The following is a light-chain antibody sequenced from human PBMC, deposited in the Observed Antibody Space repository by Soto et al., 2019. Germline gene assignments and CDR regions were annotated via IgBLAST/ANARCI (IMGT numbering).Light chain of an antibody. CDR2: KAS. CDR3: QQYNSYPMYS. CDR1: QSISSW. V-gene: IGKV1-5*03. J-gene: IGKJ2*03. Sequence: DIQMTQSPSTLSASVGDRVTITCRASQSISSWLAWYQQKPGKAPKLLIYKASTLESGVPSRFSGSGSGTVFTLTISSLQPDDVATYYCQQYNSYPMYSFGQGTKLEIK.